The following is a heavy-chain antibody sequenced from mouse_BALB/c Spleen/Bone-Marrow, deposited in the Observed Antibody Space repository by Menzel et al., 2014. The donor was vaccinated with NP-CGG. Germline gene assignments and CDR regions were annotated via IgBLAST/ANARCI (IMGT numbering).Heavy chain of an antibody. Sequence: QVQLQQSGAELVKPGAPVKLSCKASGYTFTEYTIHWVKQRSGQGLEWIGWFYPGSGSIKYNEKFKDKATLTADKSSSTVYMELSRLTSEDSAAYFCARHEDYGSSYYYAMDYWGQGTSVTVSS. CDR1: GYTFTEYT. J-gene: IGHJ4*01. V-gene: IGHV1-62-2*01. CDR2: FYPGSGSI. CDR3: ARHEDYGSSYYYAMDY. D-gene: IGHD1-1*01.